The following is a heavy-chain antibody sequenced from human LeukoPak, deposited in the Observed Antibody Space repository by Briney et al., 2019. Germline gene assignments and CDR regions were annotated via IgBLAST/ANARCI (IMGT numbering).Heavy chain of an antibody. Sequence: SQTLSPTCAISGESVSSNSAAWNWIRQSPSRGLEWLGRTYYRSKWYNDYAVSVKSRITINPDTSKNQFSLQLNSVTPEDTAVYYCARLLGYCTSTSCYYYFDYWGQGTLVTVSS. CDR3: ARLLGYCTSTSCYYYFDY. CDR1: GESVSSNSAA. CDR2: TYYRSKWYN. J-gene: IGHJ4*02. V-gene: IGHV6-1*01. D-gene: IGHD2-2*01.